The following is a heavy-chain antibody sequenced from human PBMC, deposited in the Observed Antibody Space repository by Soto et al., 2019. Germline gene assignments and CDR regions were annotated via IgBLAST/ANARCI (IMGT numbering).Heavy chain of an antibody. CDR3: ARGDCVGGTCYSLAGSFYYYMDV. V-gene: IGHV3-74*01. Sequence: EVQLVESGGGLVQPGGSLRLSCVASGFTFSNYWMYWVRQAPGEGLMWVSRINNDGSVSSYADPVKGRLTISRDNVKNTLYLQMDSLRAEDTAVYYCARGDCVGGTCYSLAGSFYYYMDVWGKGTTVTVFS. CDR2: INNDGSVS. D-gene: IGHD2-15*01. CDR1: GFTFSNYW. J-gene: IGHJ6*03.